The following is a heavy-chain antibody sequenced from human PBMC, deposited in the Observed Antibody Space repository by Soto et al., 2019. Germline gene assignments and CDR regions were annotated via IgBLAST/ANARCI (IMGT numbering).Heavy chain of an antibody. Sequence: EVQLLESGGGLVQPGGSLRLSCAASGFTFSSYAMRWVRQAPVKGLEWVSAISGSGGSTYYADSVKGRFTISRDNSKNTLYLQMNRLRAEDTAVYYCARRGSGSYYDYWGQGDLVTVSS. CDR1: GFTFSSYA. CDR3: ARRGSGSYYDY. CDR2: ISGSGGST. D-gene: IGHD2-15*01. V-gene: IGHV3-23*01. J-gene: IGHJ4*02.